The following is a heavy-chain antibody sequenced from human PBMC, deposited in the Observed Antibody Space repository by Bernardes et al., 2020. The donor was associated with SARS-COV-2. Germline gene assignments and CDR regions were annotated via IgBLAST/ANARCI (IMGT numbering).Heavy chain of an antibody. V-gene: IGHV4-4*02. D-gene: IGHD3-10*01. CDR1: GGSISSSNW. J-gene: IGHJ4*02. CDR3: ARAYGSGSHHDY. Sequence: TLSLSCAVSGGSISSSNWWSWVRQPPGTGLEWIGEIYHSGSTNYNPSLKSRVTISVDKSKNQFSLKLSSVTAADTAVYYCARAYGSGSHHDYWGQGTLVTVSS. CDR2: IYHSGST.